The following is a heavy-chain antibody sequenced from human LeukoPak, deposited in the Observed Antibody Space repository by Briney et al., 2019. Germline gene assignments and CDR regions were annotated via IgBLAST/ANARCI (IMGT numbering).Heavy chain of an antibody. CDR2: INYNGAIT. V-gene: IGHV3-20*04. Sequence: GGSLRLSCATSGFTFVDYGLSWVRRAPGKGLEWLCAINYNGAITDYADSVKGRFTISRDNAKNSLYLRMDSLRAEDTALYYCARDRLGPSFSVSHFDLWGQGTLVTLSS. CDR3: ARDRLGPSFSVSHFDL. CDR1: GFTFVDYG. J-gene: IGHJ4*02. D-gene: IGHD3-3*02.